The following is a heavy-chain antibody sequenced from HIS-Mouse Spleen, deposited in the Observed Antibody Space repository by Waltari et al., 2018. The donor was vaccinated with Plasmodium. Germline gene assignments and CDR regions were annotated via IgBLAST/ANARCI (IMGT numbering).Heavy chain of an antibody. J-gene: IGHJ5*02. CDR2: IDHSGST. CDR1: GYSISSGYY. V-gene: IGHV4-38-2*02. D-gene: IGHD3-3*01. CDR3: ARVMVLTIFGVVTNNWFDP. Sequence: QVQLQESGPGLVKPSETLSLTCTVSGYSISSGYYWGWIRQPPGKGLEWIGSIDHSGSTYYNPSLKRRVTMSVDTSKNQCSLKLSSGTAADTAVYYCARVMVLTIFGVVTNNWFDPWGQGTLVTVSS.